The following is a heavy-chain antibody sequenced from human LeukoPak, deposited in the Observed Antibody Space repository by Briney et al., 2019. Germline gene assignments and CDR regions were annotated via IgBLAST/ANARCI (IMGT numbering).Heavy chain of an antibody. CDR3: ASIYSSSWYWEGYYFDY. J-gene: IGHJ4*02. CDR1: GGSISSYY. CDR2: IYYSGST. V-gene: IGHV4-39*07. Sequence: SETLSLTCTVSGGSISSYYWGWIRQPPGKGLEWIGSIYYSGSTCYNPSLKSRVTISVDTSKNQFSLKLSSVTAADTAVYYCASIYSSSWYWEGYYFDYWGQGTLVTVSS. D-gene: IGHD6-13*01.